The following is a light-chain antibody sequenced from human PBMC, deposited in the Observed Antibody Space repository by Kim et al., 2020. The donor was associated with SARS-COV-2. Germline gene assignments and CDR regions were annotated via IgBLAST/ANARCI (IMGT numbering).Light chain of an antibody. CDR1: QSVSSTY. J-gene: IGKJ1*01. Sequence: SPGEKATLACRASQSVSSTYLAWYQQKPGQAPRLLIYGASSWATGIHDRFSGSGSGTDFTLTISRVEPEDSAVYYCQQYGSSHQTFGQGTKVEIK. V-gene: IGKV3-20*01. CDR3: QQYGSSHQT. CDR2: GAS.